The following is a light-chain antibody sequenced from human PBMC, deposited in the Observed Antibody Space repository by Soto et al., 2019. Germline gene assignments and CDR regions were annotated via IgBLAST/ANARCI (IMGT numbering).Light chain of an antibody. CDR3: QQYGSSPPRT. Sequence: EIVLTQSPGILSLSPGERATLSCRASQSVSNDFLAGYQQKPGQAPRLRIYGASTRATDVPDMFSGSGSGADFTLSISRLEAEDVAVYYCQQYGSSPPRTFGQGTKVEMK. CDR1: QSVSNDF. CDR2: GAS. V-gene: IGKV3-20*01. J-gene: IGKJ1*01.